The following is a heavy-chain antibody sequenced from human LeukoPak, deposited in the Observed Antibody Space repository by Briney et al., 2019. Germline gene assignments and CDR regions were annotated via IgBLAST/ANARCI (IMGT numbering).Heavy chain of an antibody. D-gene: IGHD6-19*01. V-gene: IGHV3-23*01. CDR2: VSGGGATT. CDR1: GFTFSIYA. J-gene: IGHJ4*02. CDR3: AKDIAVAGTTFDY. Sequence: PGGSLRLSCAASGFTFSIYAMNWVRQAPGKGLEWVSVVSGGGATTNYADSVKGRFTISRDNSKNTVYLQMNSLRAEDTAVYYCAKDIAVAGTTFDYWGQGTLVTVSS.